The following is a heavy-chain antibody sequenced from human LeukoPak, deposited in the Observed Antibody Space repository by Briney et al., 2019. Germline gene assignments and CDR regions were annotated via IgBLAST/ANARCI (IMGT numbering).Heavy chain of an antibody. D-gene: IGHD3-22*01. J-gene: IGHJ4*02. CDR2: ISSSGSTI. Sequence: GGSLRLSCAAFGFTFSDYYMSWIRQAPGKGLEWVSYISSSGSTIYYADSVKGRFTISRDNAKNSLYLQMNSLRAEDTAVYYCARVSSRSYYYDSSGYFGYWGQGTLVTVSS. V-gene: IGHV3-11*04. CDR1: GFTFSDYY. CDR3: ARVSSRSYYYDSSGYFGY.